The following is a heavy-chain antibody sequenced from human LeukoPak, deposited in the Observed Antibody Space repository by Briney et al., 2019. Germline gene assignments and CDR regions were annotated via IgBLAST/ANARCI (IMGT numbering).Heavy chain of an antibody. Sequence: SETLSLTCTVSGGSISSGGYYWSWIRQHPGKGLEWIGYIYYSGTTNYNPSLKSRVTISVDTSKNQFSLKLSSVTAADTAVYYCARDSSGLNWFDPWGQGTLVTVSS. CDR2: IYYSGTT. V-gene: IGHV4-61*08. D-gene: IGHD6-19*01. CDR3: ARDSSGLNWFDP. J-gene: IGHJ5*02. CDR1: GGSISSGGYY.